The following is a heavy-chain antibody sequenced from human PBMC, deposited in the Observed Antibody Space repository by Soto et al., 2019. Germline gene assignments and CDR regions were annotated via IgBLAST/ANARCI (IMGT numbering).Heavy chain of an antibody. CDR1: GDSVSSNSAA. CDR2: AYYRSQWYY. CDR3: TKQKGGSRTYNGMDV. D-gene: IGHD2-15*01. V-gene: IGHV6-1*01. J-gene: IGHJ6*02. Sequence: SQTLSLTCAISGDSVSSNSAAWNWIRQSPSRGLEWLGRAYYRSQWYYDSAVSVRSRITVIPDTSKNQFSLQLNSVTPEDTAVYYCTKQKGGSRTYNGMDVWGQGTTVTVSS.